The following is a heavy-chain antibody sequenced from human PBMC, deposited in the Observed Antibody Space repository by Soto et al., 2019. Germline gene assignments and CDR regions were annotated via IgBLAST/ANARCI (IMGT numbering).Heavy chain of an antibody. CDR3: TGNVRGYCSSTSSPRPDY. V-gene: IGHV3-49*03. J-gene: IGHJ4*02. Sequence: GGSLRLSCTASGFTFGNFAMSWFRQAPGKGLEWVSFIRNNPYGGTTEYAASVKGRFTLSRDDAKSIVYLQMNSLKIEDTALYYCTGNVRGYCSSTSSPRPDYWGRGTLGTVSS. D-gene: IGHD2-2*01. CDR1: GFTFGNFA. CDR2: IRNNPYGGTT.